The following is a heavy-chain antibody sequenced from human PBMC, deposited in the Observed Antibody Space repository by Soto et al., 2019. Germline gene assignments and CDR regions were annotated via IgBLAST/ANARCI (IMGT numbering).Heavy chain of an antibody. J-gene: IGHJ3*02. Sequence: GGSLRLSCAASGFTFSSYSMNWVRQAPGKGLEWVSSISSSSSYIYYADSVKGRFTISRDNSKNSLYLHMNSLSAEDRAVYYWAREMFFRAAPDRPGAFDIWGQGTMVTVSS. D-gene: IGHD6-6*01. CDR1: GFTFSSYS. V-gene: IGHV3-21*01. CDR2: ISSSSSYI. CDR3: AREMFFRAAPDRPGAFDI.